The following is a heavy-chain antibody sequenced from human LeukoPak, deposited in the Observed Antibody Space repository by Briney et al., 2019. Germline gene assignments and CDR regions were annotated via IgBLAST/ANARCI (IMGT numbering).Heavy chain of an antibody. Sequence: GGSLRLSCAASGFTFSRYAMNWVRQAPGKGLEWVSSISSSSSYIYYADSVKGRFTISRDNAKNSLYLQMNSLRAEDTAVYYCARDTSVFFDIWGQGTMVTVSS. CDR1: GFTFSRYA. V-gene: IGHV3-21*01. CDR2: ISSSSSYI. CDR3: ARDTSVFFDI. D-gene: IGHD3-3*01. J-gene: IGHJ3*02.